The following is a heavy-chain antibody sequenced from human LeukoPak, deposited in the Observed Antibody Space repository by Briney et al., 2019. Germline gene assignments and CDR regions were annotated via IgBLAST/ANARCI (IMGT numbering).Heavy chain of an antibody. J-gene: IGHJ1*01. V-gene: IGHV3-33*01. CDR3: ATITSMRVVLIS. CDR1: GFTFSSYG. CDR2: IWYDGSNK. D-gene: IGHD3-22*01. Sequence: GGSLRLSCAASGFTFSSYGMHWVRQAPGKGLEWVAVIWYDGSNKYYADSVKGRFTISRDNSKNTLYLQMNSLRADDTAVYYCATITSMRVVLISWGQGTLVTVSS.